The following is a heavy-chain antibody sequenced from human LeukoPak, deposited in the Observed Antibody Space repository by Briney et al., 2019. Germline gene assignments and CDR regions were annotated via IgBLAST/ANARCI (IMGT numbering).Heavy chain of an antibody. CDR3: ARGSRITIFGVVIRTNFDY. CDR2: INHSGST. V-gene: IGHV4-34*01. CDR1: GGSFSGYY. D-gene: IGHD3-3*01. Sequence: NPSETLSLTCAVYGGSFSGYYWSWIHQPPGKGLEWIGEINHSGSTNYNPSLKSRVTISVDTSKNQFSLKLSSVTAADTAVYYCARGSRITIFGVVIRTNFDYWGQGTLVTVSS. J-gene: IGHJ4*02.